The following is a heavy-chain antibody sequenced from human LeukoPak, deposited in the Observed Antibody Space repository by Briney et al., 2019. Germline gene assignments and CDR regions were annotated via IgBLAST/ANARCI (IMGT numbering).Heavy chain of an antibody. CDR3: STGSGHDFDI. CDR1: GFTFSSYW. J-gene: IGHJ3*02. Sequence: GGSLRLSCAASGFTFSSYWMHWVRQVPGKGLVWVSRINSDGSSTSYADSVKGRFTISRDNAKNTLYVQMNSLRAEDTAVYYCSTGSGHDFDIWGRGTMVTVSS. V-gene: IGHV3-74*01. D-gene: IGHD3-10*01. CDR2: INSDGSST.